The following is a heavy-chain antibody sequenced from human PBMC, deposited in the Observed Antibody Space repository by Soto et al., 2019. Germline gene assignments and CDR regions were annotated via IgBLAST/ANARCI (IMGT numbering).Heavy chain of an antibody. J-gene: IGHJ4*02. Sequence: GGSLRLSCAASGFTFSSFAMSWVRQAQGKGLDWVSAISGSGGSTYSTYYRKGRFTNSRDNSKNTLYLQMSSLRAEDTAVYDCARGSAADKCAPAYYWGQGSLVTVSS. CDR1: GFTFSSFA. V-gene: IGHV3-23*01. D-gene: IGHD2-21*01. CDR2: ISGSGGST. CDR3: ARGSAADKCAPAYY.